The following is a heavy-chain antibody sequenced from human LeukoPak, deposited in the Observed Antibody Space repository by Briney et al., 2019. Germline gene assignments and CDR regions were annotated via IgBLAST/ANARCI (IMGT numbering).Heavy chain of an antibody. J-gene: IGHJ6*03. CDR2: IIPIFGTA. V-gene: IGHV1-69*05. D-gene: IGHD3-3*01. CDR3: ARGDVLRFLEWSPYSGDYYYYMDV. Sequence: SVKVSCKASGGTFSSYAISWVRQAPEQGLEWMGRIIPIFGTANYAQKFQGRVTITTDESTSTAYMELSSLRSEDTAVYYCARGDVLRFLEWSPYSGDYYYYMDVWGKGTTVTVSS. CDR1: GGTFSSYA.